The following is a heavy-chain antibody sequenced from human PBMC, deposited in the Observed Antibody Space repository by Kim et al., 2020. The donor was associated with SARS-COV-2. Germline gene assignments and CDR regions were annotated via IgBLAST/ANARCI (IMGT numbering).Heavy chain of an antibody. V-gene: IGHV3-30*18. CDR3: AKVLVGATPYYFDY. D-gene: IGHD1-26*01. Sequence: GGSLRLSCAASGFTFSSYGMHWVRQAPGKGLEWVAVISYDGSNKYYADSVKGRFTISRDNSKNTLYLQMNSLRAEDTAVYYCAKVLVGATPYYFDYWGQGTLVTVSS. CDR1: GFTFSSYG. J-gene: IGHJ4*02. CDR2: ISYDGSNK.